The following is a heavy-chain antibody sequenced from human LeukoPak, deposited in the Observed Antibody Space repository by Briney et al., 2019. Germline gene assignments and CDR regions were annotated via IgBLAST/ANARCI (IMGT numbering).Heavy chain of an antibody. CDR1: GFTFSSYW. CDR2: IKQDGSEK. CDR3: ARVMYSSGWSFDY. J-gene: IGHJ4*02. V-gene: IGHV3-7*01. Sequence: GGSLRLSCAASGFTFSSYWMSWVRQAPGKGLEWVANIKQDGSEKYYVDSVKGRFTISRDNAKNSLYLQMNSLRAEDTAVYYCARVMYSSGWSFDYWGQGTLVAVSS. D-gene: IGHD6-19*01.